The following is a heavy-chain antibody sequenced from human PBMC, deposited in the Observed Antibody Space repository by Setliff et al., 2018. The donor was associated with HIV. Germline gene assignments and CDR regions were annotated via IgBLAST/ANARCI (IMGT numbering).Heavy chain of an antibody. CDR1: RSTFNSHT. Sequence: SVKVSCKASRSTFNSHTINWVRQAPGQGLDWMGRIIPILGVANYAQRFQGKVTITADKSRGTAYMELTRLRIDDTAMYYCVRGVESPPHYTYYYMDVWGEGTMVTVSS. CDR2: IIPILGVA. J-gene: IGHJ6*03. D-gene: IGHD1-1*01. CDR3: VRGVESPPHYTYYYMDV. V-gene: IGHV1-69*02.